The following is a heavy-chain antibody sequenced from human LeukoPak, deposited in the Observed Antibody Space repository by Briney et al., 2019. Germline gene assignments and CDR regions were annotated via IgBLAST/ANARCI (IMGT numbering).Heavy chain of an antibody. CDR3: AGDSSGWTGIDY. CDR2: IYYSGST. J-gene: IGHJ4*02. CDR1: GGSISSYY. Sequence: SETLSLTCTVSGGSISSYYWSWIRQPPGKGLEWIGYIYYSGSTNYNPSLKSRVTISVDTSKNQFSLKLSSVTAADTAVYYCAGDSSGWTGIDYWGQGTRVTVSS. V-gene: IGHV4-59*01. D-gene: IGHD6-19*01.